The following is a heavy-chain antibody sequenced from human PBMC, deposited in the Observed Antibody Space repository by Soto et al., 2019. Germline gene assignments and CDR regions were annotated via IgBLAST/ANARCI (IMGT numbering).Heavy chain of an antibody. CDR1: GFTFSSYS. J-gene: IGHJ4*02. Sequence: GGSLRLSCAASGFTFSSYSMNWVRQAPGKGLEWVSSISSSSSYIYYADSVKGRFTISRDNAKNSLYLQMNSLRAEDTAVYYCAREGMYYYDSSGYYQTPFDYWGQGTLVTVSS. CDR2: ISSSSSYI. V-gene: IGHV3-21*01. D-gene: IGHD3-22*01. CDR3: AREGMYYYDSSGYYQTPFDY.